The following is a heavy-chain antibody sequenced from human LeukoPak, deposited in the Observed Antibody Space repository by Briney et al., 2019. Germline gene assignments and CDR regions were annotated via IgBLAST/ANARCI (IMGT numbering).Heavy chain of an antibody. Sequence: ASVKVSCKASGYTFTGYYMHWVRQAPGQGLEWMGWINPNSGGTNYAQKFQGRVTMTRDTSISTAYMELSRQRSDDTAVYYCARDPRSSGWFYYFDYWGQGTLVTVSS. CDR2: INPNSGGT. V-gene: IGHV1-2*02. CDR1: GYTFTGYY. J-gene: IGHJ4*02. D-gene: IGHD6-19*01. CDR3: ARDPRSSGWFYYFDY.